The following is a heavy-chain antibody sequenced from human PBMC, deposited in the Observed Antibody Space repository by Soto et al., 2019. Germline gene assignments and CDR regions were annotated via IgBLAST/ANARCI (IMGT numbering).Heavy chain of an antibody. CDR3: AKEYGDYFDAFEI. D-gene: IGHD4-17*01. CDR1: GITFSSYA. J-gene: IGHJ3*02. CDR2: LSYEGRNK. V-gene: IGHV3-30*18. Sequence: QAQLVESGGGVVQPGRSLRLSCAASGITFSSYAMHWVRQAPGKGLEWVTGLSYEGRNKYYAESVKGRFTISRDNPKNTLYLQMDSLRLDDTAVYYCAKEYGDYFDAFEIWGQGTMVVVSS.